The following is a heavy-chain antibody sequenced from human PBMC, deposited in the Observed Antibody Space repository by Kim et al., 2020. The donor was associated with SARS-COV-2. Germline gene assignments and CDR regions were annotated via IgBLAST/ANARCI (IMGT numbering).Heavy chain of an antibody. J-gene: IGHJ6*02. V-gene: IGHV1-46*01. Sequence: QKFQGRVTMTRDTSTSTVYMELSSLRSEDTAVYYCARDSKPEYVYCGMDVWGQGTTVTVSS. D-gene: IGHD3-10*02. CDR3: ARDSKPEYVYCGMDV.